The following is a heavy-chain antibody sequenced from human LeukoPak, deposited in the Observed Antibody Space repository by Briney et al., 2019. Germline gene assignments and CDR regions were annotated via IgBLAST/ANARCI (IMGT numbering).Heavy chain of an antibody. CDR2: ISSSGSTI. D-gene: IGHD4/OR15-4a*01. V-gene: IGHV3-11*01. CDR1: GFTFSDYY. CDR3: AKGLLTTPAYFDY. J-gene: IGHJ4*02. Sequence: PGGSLRLSCAASGFTFSDYYMSWIRQAPGKGLEWISYISSSGSTIYYADSVKGRFTISRDNSKNTLYLQMNSLRAEDTAVYYCAKGLLTTPAYFDYWGQGTLVTVSS.